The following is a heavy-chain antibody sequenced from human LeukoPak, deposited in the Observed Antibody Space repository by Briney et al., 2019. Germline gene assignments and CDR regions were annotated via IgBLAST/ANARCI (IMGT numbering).Heavy chain of an antibody. CDR2: INPNSGGT. V-gene: IGHV1-2*02. J-gene: IGHJ6*03. CDR3: ARGSGNYDFWSGRDYYYYVDV. D-gene: IGHD3-3*01. Sequence: ASVKVSCKASGYTFTGYYMHWVRQAPGQGLEWMGWINPNSGGTNYAQKFQGRVTMTRDTSISTAYMELSRLRSDDTAVYYCARGSGNYDFWSGRDYYYYVDVWGKGTTVTVSS. CDR1: GYTFTGYY.